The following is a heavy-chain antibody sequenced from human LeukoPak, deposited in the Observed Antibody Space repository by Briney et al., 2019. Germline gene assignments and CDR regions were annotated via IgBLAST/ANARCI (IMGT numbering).Heavy chain of an antibody. CDR2: IYPGDSNT. Sequence: GESLKISCQVSGYSFTSYWIAWVRQMPGKGLEWMGIIYPGDSNTRYSPSFQGHVTMSVDTSINTAYLQWISLKATDTAMYYCARGRQWLVEDYFDYWGQGTLVTVSS. J-gene: IGHJ4*02. CDR3: ARGRQWLVEDYFDY. D-gene: IGHD6-19*01. V-gene: IGHV5-51*01. CDR1: GYSFTSYW.